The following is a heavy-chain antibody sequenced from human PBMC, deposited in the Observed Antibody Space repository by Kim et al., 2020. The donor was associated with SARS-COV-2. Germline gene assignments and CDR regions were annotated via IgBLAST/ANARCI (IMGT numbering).Heavy chain of an antibody. CDR3: ARHRGVLQRWFDP. V-gene: IGHV3-74*01. J-gene: IGHJ5*02. D-gene: IGHD2-15*01. Sequence: YADSVQGRVTIAKDNAKTTLYLQMNSLRAEDTAVYYFARHRGVLQRWFDPWGQGTLVTVS.